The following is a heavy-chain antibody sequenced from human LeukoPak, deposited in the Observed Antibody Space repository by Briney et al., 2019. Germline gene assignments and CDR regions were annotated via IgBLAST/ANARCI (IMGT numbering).Heavy chain of an antibody. J-gene: IGHJ4*02. CDR3: ARGLEPTTRGGY. CDR1: GGSFSGYY. CDR2: INHSGST. Sequence: KPSETLSLTCAVYGGSFSGYYWSWIRQPPGKGLEWIGEINHSGSTNYNPSLKSRVTISVDTSKNQFSLKLSSVTAADTAVYYCARGLEPTTRGGYWGQGTLVTVSS. V-gene: IGHV4-34*01. D-gene: IGHD3-16*01.